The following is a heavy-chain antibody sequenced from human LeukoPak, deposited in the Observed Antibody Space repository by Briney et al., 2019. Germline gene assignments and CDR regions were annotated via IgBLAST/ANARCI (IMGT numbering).Heavy chain of an antibody. J-gene: IGHJ5*02. CDR3: ARVSCVLMMYSPRLLPDL. CDR1: GFSISSSYL. Sequence: SETLSLICVVWGFSISSSYLWGWLRPSAEKGVEWIGFVSHAGTTNYDPSVKSRVPISIDMSTNHFSMNVTSLTATDSGVYDCARVSCVLMMYSPRLLPDLWGQGTRVTVSS. CDR2: VSHAGTT. V-gene: IGHV4-38-2*01. D-gene: IGHD2-8*01.